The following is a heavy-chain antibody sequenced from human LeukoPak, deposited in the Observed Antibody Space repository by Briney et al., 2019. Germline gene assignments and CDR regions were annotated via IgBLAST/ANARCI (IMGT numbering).Heavy chain of an antibody. CDR1: GFTFSSYT. D-gene: IGHD6-19*01. Sequence: GGSLGLSCAGSGFTFSSYTMNWVRQAPGKGLEWVSSISGTSTYIYYADSVKGRFTISRDNSKNTLYLQMNSLRAEDTAVYYCAKFTVAGSFFFDYWGQGTLVTVSS. CDR2: ISGTSTYI. J-gene: IGHJ4*02. V-gene: IGHV3-21*04. CDR3: AKFTVAGSFFFDY.